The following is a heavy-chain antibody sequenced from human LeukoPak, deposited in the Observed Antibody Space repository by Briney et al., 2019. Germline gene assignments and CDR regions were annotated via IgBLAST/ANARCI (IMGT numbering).Heavy chain of an antibody. CDR2: ISTSGNI. D-gene: IGHD1-1*01. V-gene: IGHV4-4*07. J-gene: IGHJ5*02. CDR3: ATGDWNGADH. Sequence: PSETLSLTCTVSGGSISSYSWNGIRQPAGKGLEWIGRISTSGNINYSPSLKSRVTMSVDTSKNQFSLKLTSVTAADTAMYYCATGDWNGADHWGQGTLVTVSS. CDR1: GGSISSYS.